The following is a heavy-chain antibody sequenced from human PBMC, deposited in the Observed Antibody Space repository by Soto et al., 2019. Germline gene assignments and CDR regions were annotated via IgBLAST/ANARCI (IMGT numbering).Heavy chain of an antibody. J-gene: IGHJ4*02. CDR2: ISGSGAVI. CDR3: AKDSRYCSGGSCYPKFDY. CDR1: GFSFNNYA. Sequence: PGGSLRLSCAASGFSFNNYAMSWVRQAPGKGLEWVSGISGSGAVIYYGDSVKGRFTISRDNSKNTLYLQMNSLRAEDTAVYYCAKDSRYCSGGSCYPKFDYWGQGTLVTVSS. V-gene: IGHV3-23*02. D-gene: IGHD2-15*01.